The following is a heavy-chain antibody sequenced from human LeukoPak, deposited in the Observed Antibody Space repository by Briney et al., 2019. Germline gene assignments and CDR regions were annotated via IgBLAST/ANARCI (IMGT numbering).Heavy chain of an antibody. V-gene: IGHV4-34*01. J-gene: IGHJ4*02. CDR2: INHSGST. CDR1: GGSFSGYY. D-gene: IGHD2/OR15-2a*01. Sequence: AETLSLTCAVYGGSFSGYYWSWIRQPPGKGLEWIGEINHSGSTNYNPSLKSRVTISVDTTKNQFSLKLSSVTAADTAVYYCARARVSSPGVDYWGQGTLVTVSS. CDR3: ARARVSSPGVDY.